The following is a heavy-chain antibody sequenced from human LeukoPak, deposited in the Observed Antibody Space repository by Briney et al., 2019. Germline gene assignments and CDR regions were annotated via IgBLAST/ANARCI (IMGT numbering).Heavy chain of an antibody. CDR1: GFTVSSNY. V-gene: IGHV3-53*01. CDR2: IYSGGST. CDR3: ARDNRYYDYVWGSYDYGMDV. D-gene: IGHD3-16*01. Sequence: GGSLRLSCAASGFTVSSNYMSWVRQAPGTGLEWVSVIYSGGSTYYADSVKGRFTISRDNSKNTLYLQMNSLRAEDTAVYYCARDNRYYDYVWGSYDYGMDVWGQGTTVTVSS. J-gene: IGHJ6*02.